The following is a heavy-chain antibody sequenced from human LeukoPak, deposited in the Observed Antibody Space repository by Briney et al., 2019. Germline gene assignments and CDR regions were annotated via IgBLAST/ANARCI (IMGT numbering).Heavy chain of an antibody. D-gene: IGHD2-2*02. CDR3: ASRSARYCSSTSCYTRMGYYGMDV. Sequence: SETLSLTCAVYGGSFSGYYWSWIRQPPGKGLEWIGEINHSGSTHYNPSLKSRVTISVDTSKNQFSLKLSSVTAADTAVYYCASRSARYCSSTSCYTRMGYYGMDVWGQGTTVTVSS. CDR2: INHSGST. V-gene: IGHV4-34*01. J-gene: IGHJ6*02. CDR1: GGSFSGYY.